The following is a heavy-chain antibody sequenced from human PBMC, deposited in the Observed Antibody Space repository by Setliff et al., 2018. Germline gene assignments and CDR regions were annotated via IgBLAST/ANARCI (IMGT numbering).Heavy chain of an antibody. V-gene: IGHV4-59*01. CDR1: GASISSYY. CDR3: ARGVGATTRPLDY. Sequence: PSETLSLTCTVSGASISSYYWSWIRQPPGKGLEWIGYMSYSGSTNYNPSLKSRVTISVDMSKNQFSLRLSSVTAADTAVYYCARGVGATTRPLDYWGRGTLVTVSS. D-gene: IGHD1-26*01. CDR2: MSYSGST. J-gene: IGHJ4*02.